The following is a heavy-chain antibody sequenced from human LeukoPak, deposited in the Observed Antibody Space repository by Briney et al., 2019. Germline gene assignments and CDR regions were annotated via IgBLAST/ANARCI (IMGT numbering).Heavy chain of an antibody. Sequence: GASVKVSCKASGYTFTSYDINWVRQATGQGLEWMGWMNPNSGNTGYAQKFQGRVTMTRNTSISTAYMELSSLRSEDTAVYYCARLYYYDSSGYYYDYGMDVWGQGTTVTVSS. CDR2: MNPNSGNT. CDR3: ARLYYYDSSGYYYDYGMDV. D-gene: IGHD3-22*01. J-gene: IGHJ6*02. CDR1: GYTFTSYD. V-gene: IGHV1-8*01.